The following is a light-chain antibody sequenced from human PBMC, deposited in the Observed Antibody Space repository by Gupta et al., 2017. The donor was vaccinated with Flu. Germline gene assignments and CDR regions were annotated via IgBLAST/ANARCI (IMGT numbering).Light chain of an antibody. Sequence: ELVLPQSPRTLSLSSGQRATLSCRASPSVSSSYLAWYQQKPGQAPRLLIYGASSRATGIPYRFSGSESGTDFTLTISRLEPEDFAVYYCQQYGSSPPYRFGQGTKLEIK. CDR3: QQYGSSPPYR. V-gene: IGKV3-20*01. J-gene: IGKJ2*03. CDR2: GAS. CDR1: PSVSSSY.